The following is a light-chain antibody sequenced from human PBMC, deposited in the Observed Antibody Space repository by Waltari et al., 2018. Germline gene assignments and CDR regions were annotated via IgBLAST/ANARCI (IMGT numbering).Light chain of an antibody. Sequence: GERASLFCRASQSVGKYLAWYQQKPGQAPRLVMYDAATRATGIPDRFSGSGSGTDFSLTISRLEPEDFAVYYCQKYVNLPATFGQGTRVEIK. J-gene: IGKJ1*01. CDR1: QSVGKY. V-gene: IGKV3-20*01. CDR3: QKYVNLPAT. CDR2: DAA.